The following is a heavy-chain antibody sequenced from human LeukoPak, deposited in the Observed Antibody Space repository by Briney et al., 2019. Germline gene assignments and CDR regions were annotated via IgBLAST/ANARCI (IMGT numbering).Heavy chain of an antibody. CDR1: GFTFSTYA. J-gene: IGHJ4*02. Sequence: GGSPRPSCSASGFTFSTYAMHWGRQAPGKRLEYVSAISHNGGSTYYADSVKGRFTISRDNSKNTLYLQMSSLRAEDTAVYYCRGGDYWGQGTLVTVSS. CDR2: ISHNGGST. V-gene: IGHV3-64D*09. CDR3: RGGDY. D-gene: IGHD3-10*01.